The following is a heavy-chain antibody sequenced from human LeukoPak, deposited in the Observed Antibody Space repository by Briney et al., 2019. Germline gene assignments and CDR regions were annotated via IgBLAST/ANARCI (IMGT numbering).Heavy chain of an antibody. CDR2: INHSGST. CDR1: GGSFSAYY. CDR3: ARGRAGHPVSRYYYMDV. V-gene: IGHV4-34*01. J-gene: IGHJ6*03. D-gene: IGHD5/OR15-5a*01. Sequence: SETLSLTCAVYGGSFSAYYWSWIRQPPGKGLEWIGEINHSGSTNYNPSLKSRVTISVDTSKNQFSLRLGSVTAADTAVCYCARGRAGHPVSRYYYMDVWGKGTTVSVPS.